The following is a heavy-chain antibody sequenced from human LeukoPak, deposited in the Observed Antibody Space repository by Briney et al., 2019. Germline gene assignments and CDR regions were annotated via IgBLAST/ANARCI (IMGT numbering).Heavy chain of an antibody. CDR1: GGTFSSYA. J-gene: IGHJ4*02. Sequence: ASVKVSCKASGGTFSSYAISWVRQAPGQGLEWMGRIIPIFGTANYAQKFQGRVTITTDESTSTAYMELSSLRSEDTAVYYCARDLYYYDSSGYSPYYFDYWGQGTLVTVS. CDR3: ARDLYYYDSSGYSPYYFDY. D-gene: IGHD3-22*01. V-gene: IGHV1-69*05. CDR2: IIPIFGTA.